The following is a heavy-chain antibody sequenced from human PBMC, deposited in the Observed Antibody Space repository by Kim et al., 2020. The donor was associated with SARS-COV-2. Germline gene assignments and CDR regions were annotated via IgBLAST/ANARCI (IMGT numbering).Heavy chain of an antibody. CDR2: IIPIFGTA. CDR3: ARDLDGYNWFDP. V-gene: IGHV1-69*13. CDR1: GGTFSSYA. J-gene: IGHJ5*02. Sequence: SVKVSCKASGGTFSSYAISWVRQAPGQGLEWMGGIIPIFGTANYAQKFQGRVTITADESTSTAYMELSSLRSEDTAVYYCARDLDGYNWFDPWGQGTLVTVSS.